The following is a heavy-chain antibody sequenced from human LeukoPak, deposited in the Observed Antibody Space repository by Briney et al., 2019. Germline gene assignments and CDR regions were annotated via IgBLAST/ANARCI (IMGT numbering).Heavy chain of an antibody. CDR3: AWGRQLNFFDL. CDR2: IFSTEST. CDR1: GDSISTSRYY. V-gene: IGHV4-39*07. Sequence: SETLSLTCTVAGDSISTSRYYWGWLRQPPGKGLQWIGSIFSTESTYYNPSLKSRVTISIDTSKNHFSLRLNSVTAADTAVYYCAWGRQLNFFDLWGQGTLVTVSS. D-gene: IGHD2-2*01. J-gene: IGHJ4*02.